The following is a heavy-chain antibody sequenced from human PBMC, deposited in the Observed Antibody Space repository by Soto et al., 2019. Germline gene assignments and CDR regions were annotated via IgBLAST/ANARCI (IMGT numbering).Heavy chain of an antibody. CDR3: AKGGYYYYYGMDV. D-gene: IGHD3-10*01. CDR1: GFTFSSYA. Sequence: GGSLRLSCAASGFTFSSYAMSWVRQTPGKGLEWVSAISGSGGSTYYADSVKGRFTISRDNSKNTLYLQMNSLRAEDTAVYYCAKGGYYYYYGMDVWGQGTTVTVSS. J-gene: IGHJ6*02. CDR2: ISGSGGST. V-gene: IGHV3-23*01.